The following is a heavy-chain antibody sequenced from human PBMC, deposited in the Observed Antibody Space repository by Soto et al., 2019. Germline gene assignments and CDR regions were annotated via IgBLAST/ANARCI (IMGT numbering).Heavy chain of an antibody. CDR1: GYTFTSFD. CDR3: ARDHCTSTSCYSSIYYYGMDV. D-gene: IGHD2-2*02. V-gene: IGHV1-8*01. J-gene: IGHJ6*02. CDR2: MNPNSGNT. Sequence: ASVRVSCKASGYTFTSFDINWVRQATGQGLEWMGWMNPNSGNTVYAQKFQGRVTMTRDTSISTAYMELSSLRSEDTAVYYCARDHCTSTSCYSSIYYYGMDVWGQGTTVTVSS.